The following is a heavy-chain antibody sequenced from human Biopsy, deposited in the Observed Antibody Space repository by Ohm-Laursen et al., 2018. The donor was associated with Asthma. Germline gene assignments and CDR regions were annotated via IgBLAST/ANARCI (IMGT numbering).Heavy chain of an antibody. CDR3: ARHWSGNGWADVHNWFDP. Sequence: SDTLSLTCSVSGASMTTSNFWAWIRQPPGRGLEWLGSVYYSGDSFYSTSLMSRLTMSVDPSRSQFSLRLTSVTAADTGVYYCARHWSGNGWADVHNWFDPWGPGTVVTVSS. J-gene: IGHJ5*02. D-gene: IGHD6-19*01. CDR1: GASMTTSNF. V-gene: IGHV4-39*01. CDR2: VYYSGDS.